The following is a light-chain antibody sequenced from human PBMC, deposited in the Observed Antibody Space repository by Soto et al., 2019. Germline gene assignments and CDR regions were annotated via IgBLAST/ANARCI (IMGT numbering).Light chain of an antibody. CDR2: ATS. J-gene: IGKJ3*01. CDR3: QQTYTFGFT. CDR1: QSVTSTY. Sequence: EIVLTQSPGTLSLSPGERATLSCRASQSVTSTYTAWYQQKVGQAPRLLIYATSSRATGIPDRFSGSGSGTDFTLTINRLEPEDFATYYCQQTYTFGFTFGPGTTVDFK. V-gene: IGKV3-20*01.